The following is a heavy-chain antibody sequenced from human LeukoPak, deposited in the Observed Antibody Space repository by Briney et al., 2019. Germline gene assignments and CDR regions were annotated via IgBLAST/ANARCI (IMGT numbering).Heavy chain of an antibody. CDR2: ISPTGSTT. J-gene: IGHJ4*02. V-gene: IGHV3-74*01. CDR3: ARGPSSNWSGLDF. CDR1: GFSFSGHW. D-gene: IGHD6-13*01. Sequence: GGSLRLSCAASGFSFSGHWMHWARQLPGKGLVWVSRISPTGSTTSYADSVKGRFTVSRDNAKNTPYLQVNNLRAEDTAVYYCARGPSSNWSGLDFWGQGTLLTVSS.